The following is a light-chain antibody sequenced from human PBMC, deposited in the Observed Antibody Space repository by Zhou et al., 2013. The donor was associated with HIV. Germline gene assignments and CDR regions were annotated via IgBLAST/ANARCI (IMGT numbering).Light chain of an antibody. Sequence: EIVLTQSPGTLSLSPGERATLSCRASQSVSSSYLAWYQQKPGQGPKVLIFGASTRANGIPDRFSGSGSGTDFTLTITSLEPEDFAVYYCQQYGTSFTFGPGTKVEFK. J-gene: IGKJ3*01. CDR1: QSVSSSY. V-gene: IGKV3-20*01. CDR2: GAS. CDR3: QQYGTSFT.